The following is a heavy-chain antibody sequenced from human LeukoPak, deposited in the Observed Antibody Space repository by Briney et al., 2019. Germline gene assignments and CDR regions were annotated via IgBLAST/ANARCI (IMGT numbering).Heavy chain of an antibody. V-gene: IGHV1-69*05. J-gene: IGHJ6*03. CDR3: VVVPAARPKYYYYYYMDV. D-gene: IGHD2-2*01. Sequence: GASVKVSCKASGGTFSSYAISWVRQAPGQGLEWMGGTIPIFGTANYAQKFQGRVTITTDESTSTAYMELSSLRSEDTAVYYCVVVPAARPKYYYYYYMDVWGKGTTVTVSS. CDR1: GGTFSSYA. CDR2: TIPIFGTA.